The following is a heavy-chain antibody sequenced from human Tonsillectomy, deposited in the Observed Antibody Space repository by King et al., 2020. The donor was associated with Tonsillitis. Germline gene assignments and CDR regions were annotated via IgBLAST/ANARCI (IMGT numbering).Heavy chain of an antibody. J-gene: IGHJ4*02. CDR1: GFTFSSYG. V-gene: IGHV3-30*18. D-gene: IGHD6-19*01. CDR2: ISYDGSNK. Sequence: VQLVESGGGVVQPGRSLTLSCAASGFTFSSYGMHWVRQAPGKGLEWVAVISYDGSNKFYADSVKGRFTISRDNSKNTLYLQMNTLRAEDTAVYYCAKGGAGVNRCGWDLDYWGQGTLATVAS. CDR3: AKGGAGVNRCGWDLDY.